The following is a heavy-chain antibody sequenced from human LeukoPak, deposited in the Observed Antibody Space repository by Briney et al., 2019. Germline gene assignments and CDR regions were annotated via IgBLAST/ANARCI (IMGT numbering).Heavy chain of an antibody. V-gene: IGHV3-23*01. CDR1: GFTFSSYA. J-gene: IGHJ4*02. CDR3: AKDHSSSWYVALSDY. CDR2: ISGSGGST. D-gene: IGHD6-13*01. Sequence: GGSLRLSCAASGFTFSSYAMSWVRQAPGKGLEWVSAISGSGGSTYYADSVKGRLTISRDNSKNTLYLQMNSLRAEDTAVYYCAKDHSSSWYVALSDYWGQGTLVTVSS.